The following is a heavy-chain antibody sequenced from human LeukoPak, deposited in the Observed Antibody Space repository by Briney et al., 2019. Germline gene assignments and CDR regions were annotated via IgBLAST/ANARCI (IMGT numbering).Heavy chain of an antibody. J-gene: IGHJ5*02. D-gene: IGHD6-25*01. V-gene: IGHV1-8*01. CDR2: MNPNSGNT. Sequence: ASVKVSCKASGYTFTNYDINWVRQATGQGPEWMGWMNPNSGNTGYAQKFQGRVTMTRNTAISPAYMELSSLTTEDTAVYYCALCKRRYWCDPCDQGTLVTVSS. CDR3: ALCKRRYWCDP. CDR1: GYTFTNYD.